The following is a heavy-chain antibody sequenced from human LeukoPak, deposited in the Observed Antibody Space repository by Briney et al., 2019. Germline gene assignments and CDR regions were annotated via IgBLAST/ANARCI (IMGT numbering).Heavy chain of an antibody. CDR3: ARVRSVTGFFDY. Sequence: ASVKVSCKASGYTFTSYAMHWVRQAPGQRLEWMGWINAGNGNTKYSQKFQGRVTITTDTSASTAYMELSSLRSEDTAVYYCARVRSVTGFFDYWGQGTLVTVSS. CDR1: GYTFTSYA. CDR2: INAGNGNT. J-gene: IGHJ4*02. V-gene: IGHV1-3*01. D-gene: IGHD1-20*01.